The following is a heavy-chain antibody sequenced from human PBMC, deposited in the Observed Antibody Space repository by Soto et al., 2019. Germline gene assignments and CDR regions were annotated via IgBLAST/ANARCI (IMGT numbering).Heavy chain of an antibody. Sequence: GGSLRLSCAASGFTFSSYAMHWVRQAPGKGLEWVAVISYDGDNKYYADSVKGRFTISRDDSKNTLYLQMNSLRGEDTAVYYCVRAYSGGLYGMDAWAKGPRSPSP. CDR3: VRAYSGGLYGMDA. CDR2: ISYDGDNK. J-gene: IGHJ6*02. V-gene: IGHV3-30-3*01. D-gene: IGHD1-26*01. CDR1: GFTFSSYA.